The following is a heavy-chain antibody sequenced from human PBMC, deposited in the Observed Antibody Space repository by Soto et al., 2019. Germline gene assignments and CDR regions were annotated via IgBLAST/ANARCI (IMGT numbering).Heavy chain of an antibody. V-gene: IGHV3-23*01. CDR2: ISGSGGST. J-gene: IGHJ4*02. CDR3: AKDQDIVVVVAATGYFDY. CDR1: GFTFSSYA. Sequence: GGSLRLSCAASGFTFSSYAMSWVRQAPGKGLEWVSAISGSGGSTYYADSVKGRFTISRDNSKNTLYLQMNSLRAEDTAVYYCAKDQDIVVVVAATGYFDYWGQGTLVTVSS. D-gene: IGHD2-15*01.